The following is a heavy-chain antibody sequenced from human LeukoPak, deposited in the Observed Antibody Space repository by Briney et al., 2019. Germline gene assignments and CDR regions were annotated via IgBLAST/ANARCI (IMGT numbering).Heavy chain of an antibody. D-gene: IGHD6-13*01. CDR2: IYHSGST. Sequence: SETLSLTCTVSGYSISRGYYWAWIRQAPGKGLEWIGSIYHSGSTYFNPSLKSRVTISVDTSKNQFSLKLSSVTAADTAVYYCARGRGSSWYPFDYWGQGTLVTVSS. J-gene: IGHJ4*02. V-gene: IGHV4-38-2*02. CDR1: GYSISRGYY. CDR3: ARGRGSSWYPFDY.